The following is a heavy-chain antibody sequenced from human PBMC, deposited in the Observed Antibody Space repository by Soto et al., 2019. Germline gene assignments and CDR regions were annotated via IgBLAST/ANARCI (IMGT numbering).Heavy chain of an antibody. CDR3: ARDYYRFNSGYGFSMDV. V-gene: IGHV3-23*01. J-gene: IGHJ6*02. CDR2: ISGSDGST. D-gene: IGHD5-12*01. CDR1: GFTFSSYA. Sequence: GGSLRLSCAASGFTFSSYAMNWVRQAPGKGLEWVSVISGSDGSTYYADSVKGRFTISRDNSKNTLYLQMNSLRAEDTAVYYCARDYYRFNSGYGFSMDVWGQGTTVTVSS.